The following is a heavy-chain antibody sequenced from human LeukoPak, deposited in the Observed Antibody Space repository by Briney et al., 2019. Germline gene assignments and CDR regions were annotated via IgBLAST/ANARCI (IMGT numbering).Heavy chain of an antibody. CDR2: IYYSGST. D-gene: IGHD6-13*01. V-gene: IGHV4-39*01. Sequence: PSETPSLTCTVSGGSISSDNYYWGWIRQPPGKGLEWIGTIYYSGSTYYNPSLKSRVTISVDTSNNQFSLKLSSVTAADTAVYYCARRYDSSWTFDYWGQGTLVTVSS. J-gene: IGHJ4*02. CDR3: ARRYDSSWTFDY. CDR1: GGSISSDNYY.